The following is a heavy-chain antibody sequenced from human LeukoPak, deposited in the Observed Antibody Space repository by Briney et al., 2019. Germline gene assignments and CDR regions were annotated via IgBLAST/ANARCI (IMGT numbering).Heavy chain of an antibody. J-gene: IGHJ5*02. Sequence: SETLSLTCTVSGGSISSDNYYWTWLRQHPEEGLEWIVYIHYSGITYYNPSLQSPVTISVDTSQNPLSLQLSSVAAAATVVYCCAKYTSLSSNWFDPWVQGTLVTVSS. CDR3: AKYTSLSSNWFDP. CDR1: GGSISSDNYY. V-gene: IGHV4-31*01. D-gene: IGHD6-6*01. CDR2: IHYSGIT.